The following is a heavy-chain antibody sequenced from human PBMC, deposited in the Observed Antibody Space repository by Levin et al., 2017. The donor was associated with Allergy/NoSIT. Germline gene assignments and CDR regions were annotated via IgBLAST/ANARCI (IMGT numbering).Heavy chain of an antibody. Sequence: EASVKVSCKASGGTFSSYAISWVRQAPGQGLEWMGGIIPIFGTANYAQKFQGRVTITADKSTSTAYMEVSSLTSEDTAVYYCARSAEGYPGYWGQGTLVTVSS. CDR2: IIPIFGTA. J-gene: IGHJ4*02. CDR3: ARSAEGYPGY. V-gene: IGHV1-69*06. D-gene: IGHD5-24*01. CDR1: GGTFSSYA.